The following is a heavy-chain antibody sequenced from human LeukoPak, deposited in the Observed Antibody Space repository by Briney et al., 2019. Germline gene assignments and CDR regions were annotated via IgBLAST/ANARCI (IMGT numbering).Heavy chain of an antibody. J-gene: IGHJ4*02. D-gene: IGHD1-1*01. CDR2: ISSSGSPI. Sequence: GGSLRLSCAASGFTFSDYYMSWIRQAPGKGLEWVSYISSSGSPIYYADSVKGRFTITRDNAKNSLYLQMNSLRAEDTAVYYCARGGIDWNDSYFDYWGQGTLVTVSS. V-gene: IGHV3-11*01. CDR3: ARGGIDWNDSYFDY. CDR1: GFTFSDYY.